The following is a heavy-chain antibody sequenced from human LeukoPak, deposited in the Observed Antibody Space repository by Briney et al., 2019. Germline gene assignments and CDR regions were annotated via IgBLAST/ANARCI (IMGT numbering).Heavy chain of an antibody. CDR1: GFTFSSYA. J-gene: IGHJ3*02. CDR2: ISYDGSNK. CDR3: ARALGSTYAFDI. Sequence: GGSLRLSCAASGFTFSSYAMHWVRQAPGKGLEWVAIISYDGSNKYYADSVKGRFTISRDNSKNTLYLQMNSLRAEDTAVYYCARALGSTYAFDIWGQGATVTVSS. V-gene: IGHV3-30-3*01. D-gene: IGHD1-26*01.